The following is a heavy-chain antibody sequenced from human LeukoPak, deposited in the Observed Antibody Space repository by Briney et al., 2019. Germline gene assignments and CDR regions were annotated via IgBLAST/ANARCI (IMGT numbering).Heavy chain of an antibody. CDR3: ARDTTVASGMQY. D-gene: IGHD6-19*01. J-gene: IGHJ4*02. CDR1: GGSISTFS. V-gene: IGHV4-59*01. Sequence: SETLSLTCTVSGGSISTFSWSWLRQPPGKGLEWIGSIYSRSTNFNPSFKSRVAISVDTSKNQFSLRLNSVATADTAVYYCARDTTVASGMQYWGQGTLVTVSS. CDR2: IYSRST.